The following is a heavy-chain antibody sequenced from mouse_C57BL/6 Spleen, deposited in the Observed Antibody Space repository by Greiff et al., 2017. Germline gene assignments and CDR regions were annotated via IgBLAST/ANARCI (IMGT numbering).Heavy chain of an antibody. CDR3: ARRDWDNFAY. D-gene: IGHD4-1*01. J-gene: IGHJ3*01. Sequence: EVQVVESGGGLVKPGGSLKLSCAASGFTFSSYTMSWVRQTPEKRLEWVATISGGGGNTYYPDSVKGRFTISRDNAKNTLYLQMSSLRSEDTAVYYCARRDWDNFAYWGQGTLVTVSA. V-gene: IGHV5-9*04. CDR2: ISGGGGNT. CDR1: GFTFSSYT.